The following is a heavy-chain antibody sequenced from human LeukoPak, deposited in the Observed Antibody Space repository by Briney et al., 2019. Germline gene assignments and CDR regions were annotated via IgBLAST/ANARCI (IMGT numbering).Heavy chain of an antibody. V-gene: IGHV3-53*01. CDR1: GFSVSIKY. CDR2: IYSGGTT. J-gene: IGHJ4*02. D-gene: IGHD6-19*01. CDR3: TKLTGWYGDGYFDY. Sequence: GGSLRLSCAASGFSVSIKYMSWVRQPAGKGLEWVSVIYSGGTTFYADSVKGRFTISRDNSKNTLYLQMNSLRPDDTAVYYCTKLTGWYGDGYFDYWGPGILVTVSS.